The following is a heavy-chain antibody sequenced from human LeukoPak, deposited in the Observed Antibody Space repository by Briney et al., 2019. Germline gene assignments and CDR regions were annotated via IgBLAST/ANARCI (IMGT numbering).Heavy chain of an antibody. J-gene: IGHJ5*02. CDR3: ARGWSRPEGRDEFWSGYCADP. Sequence: NSSETLSLTCAVYGESFSCYYWSWIRQTPGKGLEWIGEINYSGSTNYNPSLKSRVNISVDPPKNKFSLKLSSLTAADTAGYYCARGWSRPEGRDEFWSGYCADPWGQGTMVTVSS. D-gene: IGHD3-3*01. CDR1: GESFSCYY. CDR2: INYSGST. V-gene: IGHV4-34*01.